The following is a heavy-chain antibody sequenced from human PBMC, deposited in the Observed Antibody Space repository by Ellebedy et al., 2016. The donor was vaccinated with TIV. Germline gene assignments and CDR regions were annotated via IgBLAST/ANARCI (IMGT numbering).Heavy chain of an antibody. V-gene: IGHV4-59*01. CDR2: IYYSGTT. J-gene: IGHJ6*02. CDR1: GGSISSYY. CDR3: ARGAYPYYYYGMDV. Sequence: MPSETLSLTCTVSGGSISSYYWTWIRQPPGKGLEWIGNIYYSGTTNYNPSLKSRVTISLDTSKNQFSLKLTSVTTADTAVYYCARGAYPYYYYGMDVWGQGTAVTVSS. D-gene: IGHD3-16*01.